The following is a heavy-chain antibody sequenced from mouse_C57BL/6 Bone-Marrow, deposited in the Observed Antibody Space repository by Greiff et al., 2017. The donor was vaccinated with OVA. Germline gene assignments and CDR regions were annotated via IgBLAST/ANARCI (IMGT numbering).Heavy chain of an antibody. Sequence: EVMLVESGGGLVQPGGSLKLSCAASGFTFSDYGMAWVRQAPRKGPEWVAFISNLAYSIYYADTVTGRFTISRENAKNTLYLEMSSLRSEDTAMYYCARHGDCGSSYWAMDYWGQGTSVTVSS. V-gene: IGHV5-15*01. CDR3: ARHGDCGSSYWAMDY. CDR1: GFTFSDYG. CDR2: ISNLAYSI. D-gene: IGHD1-1*01. J-gene: IGHJ4*01.